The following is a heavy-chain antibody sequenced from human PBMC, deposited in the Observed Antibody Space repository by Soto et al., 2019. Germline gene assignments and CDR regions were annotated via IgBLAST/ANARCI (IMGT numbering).Heavy chain of an antibody. V-gene: IGHV1-8*01. J-gene: IGHJ4*02. Sequence: QVQLVQSGAEVKKPGASVKVSCKASGYTFTSYDINWVRQATGQGLEWMGWMNPNSGNTGYAQKFQGRVTMTRNTSIGTAYMERSSLRSKDRAVYYCARGSSVLRYLAGSIDYWGQGTLVTVSS. CDR3: ARGSSVLRYLAGSIDY. CDR1: GYTFTSYD. CDR2: MNPNSGNT. D-gene: IGHD3-9*01.